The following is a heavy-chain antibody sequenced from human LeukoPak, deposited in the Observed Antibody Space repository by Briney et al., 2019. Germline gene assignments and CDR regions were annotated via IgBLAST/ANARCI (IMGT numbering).Heavy chain of an antibody. V-gene: IGHV1-69*13. CDR3: ARDLGYYYDSSGYS. D-gene: IGHD3-22*01. CDR2: IIPIFGTA. Sequence: ASVMVSCKASGGTFSSYAISWVRQAPGQGLEWMGGIIPIFGTANYAQKFQGRVTITADESTSTAYMELSSLRSEDTAVYYCARDLGYYYDSSGYSWGQGTLVTVSS. J-gene: IGHJ4*02. CDR1: GGTFSSYA.